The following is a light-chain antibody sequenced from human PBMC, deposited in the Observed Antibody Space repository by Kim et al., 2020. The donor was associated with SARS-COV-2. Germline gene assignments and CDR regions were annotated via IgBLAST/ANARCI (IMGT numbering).Light chain of an antibody. Sequence: DIVMTQSPDSLALSLGERAAINCKSSQTVSYSSNNKNYLAWYQQKVGQPPRLLIYWASTRESGVPDRFSGSGSGTDFTLTISSLQAEDVAIYYCQQYYSSPHTFGLGTKLEIK. CDR1: QTVSYSSNNKNY. V-gene: IGKV4-1*01. CDR2: WAS. J-gene: IGKJ2*01. CDR3: QQYYSSPHT.